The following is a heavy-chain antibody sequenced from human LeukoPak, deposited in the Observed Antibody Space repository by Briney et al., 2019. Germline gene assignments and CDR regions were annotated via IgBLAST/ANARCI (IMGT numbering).Heavy chain of an antibody. V-gene: IGHV4-39*01. CDR1: GGSISSNSYY. CDR3: AGRRCSGGSCYSVWFDP. CDR2: IYYSGST. D-gene: IGHD2-15*01. Sequence: SETLSLTCAVSGGSISSNSYYWGWIRQPPGKGLEWIGSIYYSGSTYYNPSLKSRVTISVDTSKNQFSLKLSSVTAADTAVYYCAGRRCSGGSCYSVWFDPWGQGTLVTVSS. J-gene: IGHJ5*02.